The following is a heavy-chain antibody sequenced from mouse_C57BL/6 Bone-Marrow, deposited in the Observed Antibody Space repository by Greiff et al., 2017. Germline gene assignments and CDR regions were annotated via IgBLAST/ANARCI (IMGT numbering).Heavy chain of an antibody. Sequence: QFQLQQPGAELVKPGASVKMSCKASGYTFTSYWITWVKQRPGQGLEWIGDIYPGSGSTNYNEKFKSKATLTVDTSSSTAYMQLSSLTAEDSAVYYCARPYYRNYWYVDVWGTGTTVTVSS. CDR1: GYTFTSYW. D-gene: IGHD2-14*01. CDR2: IYPGSGST. V-gene: IGHV1-55*01. J-gene: IGHJ1*03. CDR3: ARPYYRNYWYVDV.